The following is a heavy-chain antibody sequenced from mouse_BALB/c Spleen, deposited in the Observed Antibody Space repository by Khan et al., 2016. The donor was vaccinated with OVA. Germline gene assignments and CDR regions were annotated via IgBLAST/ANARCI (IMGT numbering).Heavy chain of an antibody. CDR2: IRYDGNS. J-gene: IGHJ3*01. V-gene: IGHV3-6*02. D-gene: IGHD3-1*01. CDR1: SYSITSGYF. Sequence: EVQLQESGPGLVKPSQSLSLTCSVTSYSITSGYFWNWIRQFPGNKLEWMGYIRYDGNSIYNPSLKTRISITRDTSKHQFFLTLSSVTPEDRATDYCARGGSTGPAWFAYWGQGTLVTVSA. CDR3: ARGGSTGPAWFAY.